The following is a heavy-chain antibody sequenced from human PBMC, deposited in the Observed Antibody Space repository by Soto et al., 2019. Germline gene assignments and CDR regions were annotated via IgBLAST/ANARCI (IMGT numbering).Heavy chain of an antibody. CDR2: IYKSATT. J-gene: IGHJ5*01. D-gene: IGHD7-27*01. CDR3: ARGRYCLTGRCFPNWFDS. V-gene: IGHV4-30-4*01. CDR1: GDSISNLYYF. Sequence: SETLSLTCSVSGDSISNLYYFWAWIRQPPGQALEYIGYIYKSATTYYNPSFESRVAISVDTSKSQFSLNVTSVTAADTAVYFCARGRYCLTGRCFPNWFDSWGQGALVTVSS.